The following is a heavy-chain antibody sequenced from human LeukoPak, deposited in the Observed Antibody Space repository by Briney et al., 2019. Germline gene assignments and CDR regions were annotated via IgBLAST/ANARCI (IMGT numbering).Heavy chain of an antibody. CDR3: ATERVAGTGYYFDY. D-gene: IGHD6-19*01. CDR2: IIPIFGTA. V-gene: IGHV1-69*13. CDR1: GGTFSSYA. Sequence: ASVKVSCKASGGTFSSYAISWVRQAPGQGLEWMGGIIPIFGTANYAQKFQGRVTITADESTSTAYMELSSLRSEDTAVYYCATERVAGTGYYFDYWGQGTLVTVSS. J-gene: IGHJ4*02.